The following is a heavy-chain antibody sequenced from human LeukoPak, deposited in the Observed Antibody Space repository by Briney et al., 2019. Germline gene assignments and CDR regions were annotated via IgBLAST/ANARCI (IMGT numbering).Heavy chain of an antibody. V-gene: IGHV4-34*01. J-gene: IGHJ5*02. D-gene: IGHD3-16*01. Sequence: SETLSLTCAVYGGSFSGYYWSWIRQPPGKGLEWIGEINHSGRTNYNPSLKSRVTISVDTSKNQFSLKLSSVTAADTAVYYCARGGGGPSPGGFNWFDPWGQGTLVTVSS. CDR3: ARGGGGPSPGGFNWFDP. CDR2: INHSGRT. CDR1: GGSFSGYY.